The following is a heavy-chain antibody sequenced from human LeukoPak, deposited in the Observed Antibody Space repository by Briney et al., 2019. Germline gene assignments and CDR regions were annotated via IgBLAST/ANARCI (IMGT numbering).Heavy chain of an antibody. V-gene: IGHV4-61*01. CDR3: AREVSRWPYYFDY. CDR2: IYYSGST. D-gene: IGHD4-23*01. CDR1: GGSVSSGSYY. J-gene: IGHJ4*02. Sequence: NPSETLSLTCTVSGGSVSSGSYYWSWIRQPPGKGLEWIGYIYYSGSTNYNPSLKSRVTISVDTSKNQFSLKLSSVTAADTAVYYCAREVSRWPYYFDYWGQGTLVTVSS.